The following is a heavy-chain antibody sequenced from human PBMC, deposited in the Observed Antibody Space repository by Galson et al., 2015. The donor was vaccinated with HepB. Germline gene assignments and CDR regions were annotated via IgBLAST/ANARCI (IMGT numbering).Heavy chain of an antibody. CDR2: INAGNGNT. Sequence: SVKVSCKASGYTFTSYAMHWVRQAPGQRLEWMGWINAGNGNTKYSQKFQGRVTITRDTSASTAYMELSSLRSEDTAVYYCARDRWQWLVYYYYYGMDVWGQGTTVTVSS. CDR1: GYTFTSYA. J-gene: IGHJ6*02. D-gene: IGHD6-19*01. V-gene: IGHV1-3*01. CDR3: ARDRWQWLVYYYYYGMDV.